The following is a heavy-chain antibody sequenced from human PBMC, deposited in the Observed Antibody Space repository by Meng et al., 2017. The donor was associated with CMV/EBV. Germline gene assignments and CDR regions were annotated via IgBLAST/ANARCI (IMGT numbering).Heavy chain of an antibody. J-gene: IGHJ4*02. D-gene: IGHD1-26*01. CDR2: INPNSGGT. CDR1: GYTFTSYA. Sequence: ASVKVSCKASGYTFTSYAMHWVRQAPGQRLEWMGWINPNSGGTNYAQKFQGRVTMTRDTSISTAYMELSRLRSDDTAVYYCARGNTINSGSYFYYFDYWGQGTLVTVSS. CDR3: ARGNTINSGSYFYYFDY. V-gene: IGHV1-2*02.